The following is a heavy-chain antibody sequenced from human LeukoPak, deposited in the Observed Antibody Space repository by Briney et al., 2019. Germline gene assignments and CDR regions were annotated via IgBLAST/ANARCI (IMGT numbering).Heavy chain of an antibody. CDR3: AREAPGIMGNRYGDY. CDR1: GYTFPSYG. V-gene: IGHV1-18*01. J-gene: IGHJ4*02. CDR2: ISAYNGNT. Sequence: ASVNVSCKASGYTFPSYGISWVRQAPGQGLEWMGWISAYNGNTNYAQKLQGRVTMTTDTSTSTAYMDLRSLRSDDTAVYYCAREAPGIMGNRYGDYWRQGTLVTVSS. D-gene: IGHD5-18*01.